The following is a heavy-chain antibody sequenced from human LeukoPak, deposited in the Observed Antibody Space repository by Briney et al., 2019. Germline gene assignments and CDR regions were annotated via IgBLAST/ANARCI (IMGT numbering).Heavy chain of an antibody. CDR2: ISAHNGNT. CDR1: GYTFSSYG. D-gene: IGHD4-17*01. J-gene: IGHJ5*02. V-gene: IGHV1-18*01. Sequence: ASVKVSCKASGYTFSSYGITWVRQAPGQGLEWMGWISAHNGNTNYAQNLQGRVTMTTDTSTSTAYMELRSLRSDDTAVYYCARDHRDYGDNWFDPWGQGTLVTVSS. CDR3: ARDHRDYGDNWFDP.